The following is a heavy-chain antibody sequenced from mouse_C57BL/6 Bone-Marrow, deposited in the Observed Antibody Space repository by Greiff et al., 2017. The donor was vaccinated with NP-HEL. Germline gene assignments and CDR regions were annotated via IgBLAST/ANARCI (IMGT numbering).Heavy chain of an antibody. Sequence: EVQRVESGGDLVKPGGSLKLSCAASGFTFSSYGMSWVRQTPDKRLEWVATISSGGSYTYYPDSVKGRFTITIDNAKNTLYLQMSSLKSEDSAMYYCARHMTGRESAFPFGYWGQGTTLTVSS. J-gene: IGHJ2*01. CDR3: ARHMTGRESAFPFGY. D-gene: IGHD4-1*01. CDR2: ISSGGSYT. CDR1: GFTFSSYG. V-gene: IGHV5-6*01.